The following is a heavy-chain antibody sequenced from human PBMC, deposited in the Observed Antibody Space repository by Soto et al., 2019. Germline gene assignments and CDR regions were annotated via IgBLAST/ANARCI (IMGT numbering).Heavy chain of an antibody. Sequence: GASVKVSCKASGATFGSYAMSWVRQAPGHGLELMGWIIPIFGTANYAQKFQGRVKITADESTSTAYMELSSLRSEDTAVYYCATPSERHWYSRIIAADLSYWRQGTLVTVSS. CDR1: GATFGSYA. CDR2: IIPIFGTA. J-gene: IGHJ4*02. D-gene: IGHD6-13*01. V-gene: IGHV1-69*13. CDR3: ATPSERHWYSRIIAADLSY.